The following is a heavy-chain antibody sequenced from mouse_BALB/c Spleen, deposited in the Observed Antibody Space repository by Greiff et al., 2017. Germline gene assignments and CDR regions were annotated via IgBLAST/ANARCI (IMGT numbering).Heavy chain of an antibody. V-gene: IGHV1-5*01. CDR2: IYPGNSDT. CDR3: TRSYYRYDFDY. J-gene: IGHJ2*01. Sequence: EVQGVESGTVLARPGASVKMSCKASGYTFTSYWMHWVKQRPGQGLEWIGAIYPGNSDTSYNQKFKGKAKLTAVTSTSTAYMELSSLTNEDSAVYYCTRSYYRYDFDYWGQGTTLTVSS. CDR1: GYTFTSYW. D-gene: IGHD2-14*01.